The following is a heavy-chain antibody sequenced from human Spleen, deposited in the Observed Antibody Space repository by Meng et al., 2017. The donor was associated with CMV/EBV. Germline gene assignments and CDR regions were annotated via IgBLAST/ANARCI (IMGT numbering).Heavy chain of an antibody. CDR1: GGSFSGYY. CDR3: ARGKGRSGPWDY. CDR2: INHSGST. D-gene: IGHD3-3*01. Sequence: QVKLQQWGAGLLKPSETLSLTCAVYGGSFSGYYWSWTRQPPGKGLEWIGEINHSGSTNYNPSLKSRVTISVDTSKNQFSLKLSSVTAADTAVYYCARGKGRSGPWDYWGQGTLVTVSS. V-gene: IGHV4-34*01. J-gene: IGHJ4*02.